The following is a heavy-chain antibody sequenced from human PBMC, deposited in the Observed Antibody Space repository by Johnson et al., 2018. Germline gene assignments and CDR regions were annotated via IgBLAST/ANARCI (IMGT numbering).Heavy chain of an antibody. V-gene: IGHV3-7*01. CDR1: GFTFSSYW. CDR3: ARESDSSSSIYYYYYMDV. D-gene: IGHD6-6*01. J-gene: IGHJ6*03. Sequence: VQLVESGGGLVQXGGSLRLSCAASGFTFSSYWMSWVRQAPGKGLEWVANIKQDGSEKYYVDSVKGRFTISRDNAKNSLYLQMNSLRAEDTAVYYCARESDSSSSIYYYYYMDVWGKGTTVTVSS. CDR2: IKQDGSEK.